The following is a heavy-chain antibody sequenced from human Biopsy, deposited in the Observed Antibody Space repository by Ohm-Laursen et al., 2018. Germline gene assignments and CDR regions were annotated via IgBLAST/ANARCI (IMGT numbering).Heavy chain of an antibody. Sequence: PGTLSLTCTVSGDSISSHYWSWIRQPPGKGLEWIGHISYTGYTSYNASLKSRVTISVDTSRNHFSLRLSSLTAADTAVYYCARGSNDFGGLYFPRWGQGTLLTVSS. CDR1: GDSISSHY. CDR2: ISYTGYT. V-gene: IGHV4-59*11. D-gene: IGHD4-23*01. CDR3: ARGSNDFGGLYFPR. J-gene: IGHJ4*02.